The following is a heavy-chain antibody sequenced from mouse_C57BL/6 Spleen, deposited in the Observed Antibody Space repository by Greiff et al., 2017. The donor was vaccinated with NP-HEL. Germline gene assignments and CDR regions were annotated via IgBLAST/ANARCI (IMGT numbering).Heavy chain of an antibody. V-gene: IGHV5-9-1*02. CDR3: TREDYDYDKGYFDV. CDR1: GFTFSSYA. Sequence: EVMLVESGEGLVKPGGSLKLSCAASGFTFSSYAMSWVRQTPEKRLEWVAYISSGGDYIYYADTVKGRFTISRDNARNTLYLQMSSLKSEDTAMYYCTREDYDYDKGYFDVWGTGTTVTVSS. CDR2: ISSGGDYI. D-gene: IGHD2-4*01. J-gene: IGHJ1*03.